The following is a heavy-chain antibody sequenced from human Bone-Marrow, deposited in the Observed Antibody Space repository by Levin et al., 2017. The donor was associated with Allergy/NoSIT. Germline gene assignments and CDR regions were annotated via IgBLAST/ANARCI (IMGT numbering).Heavy chain of an antibody. D-gene: IGHD5-12*01. CDR1: GGTFSSYS. J-gene: IGHJ4*02. CDR3: ASGKSGGYDFLDC. Sequence: SVKVSCKASGGTFSSYSFSWVRQAPGQGLEWVGRIIPIMGIANYAQKFQDRVTITADKSTSTVYMELSSLRSEDTAVYYCASGKSGGYDFLDCWGRGTLVTVSS. CDR2: IIPIMGIA. V-gene: IGHV1-69*02.